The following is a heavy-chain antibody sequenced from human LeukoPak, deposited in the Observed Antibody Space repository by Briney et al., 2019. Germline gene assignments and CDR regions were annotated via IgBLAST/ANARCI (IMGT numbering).Heavy chain of an antibody. D-gene: IGHD3-10*01. Sequence: GASVKVSCKASGYTFTSYGISWVRQAPGQGLEWMGWISAYNGNTNYAQKLQGRVTMTTDTSTSTAYMGLRSLRSDDTAVYYCARDIRPPLAGTYYYGSGSYYKAWFDPWGQGTLVTVSS. J-gene: IGHJ5*02. CDR3: ARDIRPPLAGTYYYGSGSYYKAWFDP. CDR2: ISAYNGNT. CDR1: GYTFTSYG. V-gene: IGHV1-18*01.